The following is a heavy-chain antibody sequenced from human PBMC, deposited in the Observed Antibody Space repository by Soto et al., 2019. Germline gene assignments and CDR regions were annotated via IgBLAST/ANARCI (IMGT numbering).Heavy chain of an antibody. J-gene: IGHJ3*02. V-gene: IGHV1-58*01. CDR2: IVVGSGNT. D-gene: IGHD3-22*01. CDR3: AAAPLYYYDSSGPYAFVI. Sequence: SVKVSCKASGFTFTSSAVPWVRQARGQRLEWIGWIVVGSGNTNDAQKFQERVTITRDMSTSTAYMELSSLRSEDTAVYYCAAAPLYYYDSSGPYAFVIWRPARMVTI. CDR1: GFTFTSSA.